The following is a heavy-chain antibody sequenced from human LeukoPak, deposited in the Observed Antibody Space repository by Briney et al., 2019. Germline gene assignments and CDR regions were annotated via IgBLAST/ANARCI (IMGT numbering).Heavy chain of an antibody. J-gene: IGHJ4*02. CDR2: IYTSGST. V-gene: IGHV4-4*07. Sequence: SETLSLTCTVSGGSISSYYWSWIRQPAGKGLEWIGRIYTSGSTNYNPSLKSRVAISVDTSKNQFSLKVNSVTAADTAVYHCARGESGIATRSFAFWGQGTQVTVSS. CDR1: GGSISSYY. CDR3: ARGESGIATRSFAF. D-gene: IGHD6-6*01.